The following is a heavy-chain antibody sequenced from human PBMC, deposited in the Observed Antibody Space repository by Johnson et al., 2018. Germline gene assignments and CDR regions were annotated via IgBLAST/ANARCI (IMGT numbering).Heavy chain of an antibody. CDR1: GFRSTHSY. J-gene: IGHJ6*02. D-gene: IGHD1-26*01. CDR2: IVNSRYI. CDR3: ATFSYTGSFYYYGLDV. V-gene: IGHV3-69-1*02. Sequence: VQLVESGGGLVKPGGSLRLSCAASGFRSTHSYMTWVRQAPGKGLEWVASIVNSRYISYADYVKGRFTISRDNAEDSIFLQMNSLRADDTAVYYCATFSYTGSFYYYGLDVWGPGTTVTVSS.